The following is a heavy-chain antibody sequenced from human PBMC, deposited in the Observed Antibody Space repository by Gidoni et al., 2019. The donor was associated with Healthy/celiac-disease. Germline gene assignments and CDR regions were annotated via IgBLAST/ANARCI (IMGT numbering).Heavy chain of an antibody. CDR1: VSTFTSYG. CDR2: ISAYNGNT. J-gene: IGHJ6*02. CDR3: AGGNYYGSGSYYPYGMDV. Sequence: QVQLVQSGAEVKKPGASVKVSCKASVSTFTSYGISWVRQAPGQGLEWMGWISAYNGNTNDAQKLQGRFTMTTDTSTSTAYMELRSLRSDDTAVYYCAGGNYYGSGSYYPYGMDVWGQGTTVTVSS. V-gene: IGHV1-18*01. D-gene: IGHD3-10*01.